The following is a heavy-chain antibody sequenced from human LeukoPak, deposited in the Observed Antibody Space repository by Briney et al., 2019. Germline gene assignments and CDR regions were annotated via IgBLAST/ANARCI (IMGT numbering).Heavy chain of an antibody. CDR1: GFTFSRYW. CDR3: ARNQQLGGHSYYYYGMDV. V-gene: IGHV3-7*03. D-gene: IGHD3-16*01. CDR2: IKQDGSQK. J-gene: IGHJ6*02. Sequence: GGSLRLSCAASGFTFSRYWMNWVRQAPGKGLEWVANIKQDGSQKYYVDSVKGRFTISRDNAKNSLYLQMNSLRADDTAIYYCARNQQLGGHSYYYYGMDVWGQGTTVTVSS.